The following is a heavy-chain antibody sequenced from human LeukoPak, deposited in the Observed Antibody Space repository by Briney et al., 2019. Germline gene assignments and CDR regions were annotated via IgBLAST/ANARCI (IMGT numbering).Heavy chain of an antibody. D-gene: IGHD3-16*01. CDR2: INAGNGNT. CDR3: AGSLRFGELPHEYFQH. V-gene: IGHV1-3*01. CDR1: GYAFTSYA. J-gene: IGHJ1*01. Sequence: ASVKVPCKASGYAFTSYAMHWVRQAPGQRLEWMGWINAGNGNTKYSQKFQGRVTITRDTSASTAYMELSSLRSEDTAVYYCAGSLRFGELPHEYFQHWGQGTLVTVSS.